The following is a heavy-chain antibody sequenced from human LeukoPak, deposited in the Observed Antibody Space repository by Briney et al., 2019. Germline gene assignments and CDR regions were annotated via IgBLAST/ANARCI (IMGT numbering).Heavy chain of an antibody. D-gene: IGHD3-22*01. Sequence: SETLSLTCTVSGDSLYYWGWIRQPPGKGLEWIGSVYSTGHTNYNPSLKSRVTISVDTSKNQFSLKLSSVTAADTAVYYCARDFGPDYYDSSGYEGYFDYWGQGTLVTVSS. CDR3: ARDFGPDYYDSSGYEGYFDY. CDR2: VYSTGHT. V-gene: IGHV4-39*07. J-gene: IGHJ4*02. CDR1: GDSLYY.